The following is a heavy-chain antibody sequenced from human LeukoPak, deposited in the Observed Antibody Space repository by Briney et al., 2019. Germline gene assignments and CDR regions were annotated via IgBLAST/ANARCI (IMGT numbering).Heavy chain of an antibody. J-gene: IGHJ6*03. CDR2: ISGSGGST. CDR1: GFTFSSYA. Sequence: GGSLRLSCAASGFTFSSYAMSWVRQAPGKGLEWVSAISGSGGSTYYADSVKGRFTISRDNSKNTLYLQMNSLRAEDTAVYYCASDTAMVIYYYYYMDVWGKGTTVTVSS. D-gene: IGHD5-18*01. V-gene: IGHV3-23*01. CDR3: ASDTAMVIYYYYYMDV.